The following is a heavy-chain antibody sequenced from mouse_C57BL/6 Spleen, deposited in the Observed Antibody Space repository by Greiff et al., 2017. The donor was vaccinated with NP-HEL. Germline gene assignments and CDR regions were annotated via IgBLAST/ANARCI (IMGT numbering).Heavy chain of an antibody. CDR1: GFSLTSYA. CDR2: IWTGGGT. CDR3: ALYYYCSSWGD. V-gene: IGHV2-9-1*01. Sequence: QVQLKESGPGLVAPSHCLSITCTVSGFSLTSYAISWVRQPPGKGLEWLGVIWTGGGTNKNSALKSRLSTCKDNSKSQVFLKMNSLQTDDTAMYYCALYYYCSSWGDWGQGTTLTVSS. J-gene: IGHJ2*01. D-gene: IGHD1-1*01.